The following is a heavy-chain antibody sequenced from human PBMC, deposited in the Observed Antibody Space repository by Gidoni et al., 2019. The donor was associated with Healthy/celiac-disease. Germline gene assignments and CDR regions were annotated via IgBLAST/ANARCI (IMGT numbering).Heavy chain of an antibody. J-gene: IGHJ6*02. CDR3: AKISPRYLAENSDYDGMDV. CDR1: GFTFSSYG. Sequence: QVQLVESGGGVVQPGGSLRLSCAASGFTFSSYGMHWVRQAPGKGLGWVAFIRYDGSNKYYADSVKGRFTISRDNSKNTLYLQMNSLRAEDTAVYYCAKISPRYLAENSDYDGMDVWGQGTTVTVSS. V-gene: IGHV3-30*02. D-gene: IGHD6-6*01. CDR2: IRYDGSNK.